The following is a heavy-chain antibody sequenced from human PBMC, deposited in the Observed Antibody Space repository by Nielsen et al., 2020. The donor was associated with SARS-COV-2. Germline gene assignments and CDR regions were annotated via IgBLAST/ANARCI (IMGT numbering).Heavy chain of an antibody. Sequence: GGSLRLSCAASGFTFSSYGMHWVRQAPGKGLEWVAVISYDGSNKYYADSVKGRFTISRDNSKNTLYLQMNSLRAEDTAVYYCARDWRFGESSAAYWGQGTLVTVSS. CDR3: ARDWRFGESSAAY. D-gene: IGHD3-10*01. CDR2: ISYDGSNK. J-gene: IGHJ4*02. CDR1: GFTFSSYG. V-gene: IGHV3-30*03.